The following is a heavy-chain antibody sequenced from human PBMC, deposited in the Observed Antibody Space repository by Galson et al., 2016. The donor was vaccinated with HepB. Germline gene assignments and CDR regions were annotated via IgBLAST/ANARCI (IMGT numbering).Heavy chain of an antibody. CDR3: ARVGGEWPLEY. V-gene: IGHV3-11*06. D-gene: IGHD3-16*01. Sequence: SLRLSCAASGFTFNDYSLAWIRQAPGKGLEWISYISRSGSDTIYADSVKGRFTISRDNAKKSLYLQMNSLRVEDTAVFYCARVGGEWPLEYWGQGTLVTVSS. CDR1: GFTFNDYS. J-gene: IGHJ4*02. CDR2: ISRSGSDT.